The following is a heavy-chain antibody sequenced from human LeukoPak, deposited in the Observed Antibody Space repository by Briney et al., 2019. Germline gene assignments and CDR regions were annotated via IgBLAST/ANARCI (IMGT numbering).Heavy chain of an antibody. CDR1: GFTFSDYY. J-gene: IGHJ3*02. Sequence: GGSLRLSCAASGFTFSDYYMSWIRQAPGKGLEWVSYISSSGSTIYYADSVRGRFTISRDNAKNSVSLQMNSLRAEDTAVYYCARAVTIFGWPTEGDAFDIWGQGTMVTVSS. CDR3: ARAVTIFGWPTEGDAFDI. CDR2: ISSSGSTI. D-gene: IGHD3-3*01. V-gene: IGHV3-11*04.